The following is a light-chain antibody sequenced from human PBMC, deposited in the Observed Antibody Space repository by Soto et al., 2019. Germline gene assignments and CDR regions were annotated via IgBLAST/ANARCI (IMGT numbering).Light chain of an antibody. CDR2: EAC. V-gene: IGKV1-33*01. J-gene: IGKJ4*01. CDR3: HQYDNLPLT. Sequence: DIQMTQSPSSLTASVGDRVTITCRASQDISNDLSWYQQKPGKAPKLLIYEACNLEAGVPSRFSGSGSRTDFTFTISSLQPEDIATYYCHQYDNLPLTFGGGTKVEIK. CDR1: QDISND.